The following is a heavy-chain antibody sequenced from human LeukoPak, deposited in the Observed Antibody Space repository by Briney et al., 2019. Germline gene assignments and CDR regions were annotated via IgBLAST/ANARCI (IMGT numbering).Heavy chain of an antibody. D-gene: IGHD5-24*01. CDR1: GGSISSSSYY. V-gene: IGHV4-39*07. CDR3: ARARREMATIIGWFDP. CDR2: IYYGGST. J-gene: IGHJ5*02. Sequence: PSEALSLTCTVSGGSISSSSYYWGWIRQPPGKGLEWIGSIYYGGSTYYNPSLKSRVTISVDTSKNQFSLKLSSVTAADTAMYHCARARREMATIIGWFDPWGQGTPVIVS.